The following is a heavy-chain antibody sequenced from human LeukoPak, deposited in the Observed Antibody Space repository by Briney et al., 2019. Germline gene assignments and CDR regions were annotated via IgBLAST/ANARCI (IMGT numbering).Heavy chain of an antibody. CDR3: AGGRGWLVDY. J-gene: IGHJ4*02. CDR2: IKQDGTEK. V-gene: IGHV3-7*01. D-gene: IGHD3-22*01. Sequence: PGGSLRLSCAASGFTFSSYGMHWVRQAPGKGLEWVANIKQDGTEKLYVDSVKGRFTISRDNAKNSLYLQMNSLRAEDTAVYFCAGGRGWLVDYWGQGTRVTVSS. CDR1: GFTFSSYG.